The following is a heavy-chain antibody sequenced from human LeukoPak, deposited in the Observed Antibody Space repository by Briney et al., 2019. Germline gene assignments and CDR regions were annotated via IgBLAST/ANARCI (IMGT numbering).Heavy chain of an antibody. V-gene: IGHV1-2*02. CDR3: ARVEEGYDY. J-gene: IGHJ4*02. CDR2: INPNSGGT. D-gene: IGHD5-12*01. Sequence: GASVKVSCKASGSTFTNYNMHWVRQAPGQGLEWMGWINPNSGGTNYAQKFQGRVTMTRDASISTAYMELSRLRSDDTAVYYCARVEEGYDYWGQGTLVTVSS. CDR1: GSTFTNYN.